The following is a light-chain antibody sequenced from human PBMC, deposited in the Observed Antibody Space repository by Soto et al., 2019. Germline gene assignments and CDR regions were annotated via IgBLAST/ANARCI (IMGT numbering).Light chain of an antibody. J-gene: IGKJ4*01. CDR2: TAS. V-gene: IGKV1-12*01. CDR3: QQYDNLPLT. Sequence: DIQLTQTPSSVSASIGDRVTMTCRASQGVTRWLAWYQQKPGRAPKLLIYTASSLQTGVPSRFSASGSGTDFTFTISSLQPEDIATYYCQQYDNLPLTFGGGTKVDVK. CDR1: QGVTRW.